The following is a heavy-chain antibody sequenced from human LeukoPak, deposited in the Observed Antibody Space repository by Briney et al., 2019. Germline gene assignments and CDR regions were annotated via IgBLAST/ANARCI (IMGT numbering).Heavy chain of an antibody. D-gene: IGHD3-10*01. CDR1: GGSISSYY. J-gene: IGHJ4*02. Sequence: PSETLSLTCTVSGGSISSYYWSWIRQPAGKGLEWIGRIYTSGSTNYNPSLKSRVTMSVDTSKNQFSPKLSSVTAADTAVYYCARDRYYYGSGSLHLDYWGQGTLVTVSS. CDR3: ARDRYYYGSGSLHLDY. CDR2: IYTSGST. V-gene: IGHV4-4*07.